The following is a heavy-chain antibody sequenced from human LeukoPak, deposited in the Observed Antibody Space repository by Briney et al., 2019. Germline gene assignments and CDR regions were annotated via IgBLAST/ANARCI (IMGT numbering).Heavy chain of an antibody. Sequence: GGSLRLSCAASGFTFSGYVMHWVRQAPGKGLEWVAIISYDGSNEYYADSVKGRFTISRDNSKNTLYLQMNSLRAADTAVYYCARDRELWLWGQGTLVTVSS. D-gene: IGHD5-18*01. CDR2: ISYDGSNE. CDR3: ARDRELWL. V-gene: IGHV3-30*04. CDR1: GFTFSGYV. J-gene: IGHJ4*02.